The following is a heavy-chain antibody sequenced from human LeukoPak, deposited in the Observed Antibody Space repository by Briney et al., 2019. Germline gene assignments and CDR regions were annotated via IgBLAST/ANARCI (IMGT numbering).Heavy chain of an antibody. J-gene: IGHJ3*02. V-gene: IGHV3-21*01. CDR3: ATGAFVLQAFDI. CDR2: ISSSSSYI. Sequence: GGSLRLACAASGFTFSSYSMNWVRQAPGKGLEWVSSISSSSSYIYYADSVKGRFTISRDNAKNPLYRQMNSLRAEDTAVYYCATGAFVLQAFDIWGQGTMVTVSS. D-gene: IGHD6-6*01. CDR1: GFTFSSYS.